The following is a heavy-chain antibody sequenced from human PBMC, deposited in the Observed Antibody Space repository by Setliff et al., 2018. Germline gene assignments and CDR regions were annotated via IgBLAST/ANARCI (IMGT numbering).Heavy chain of an antibody. CDR2: INHSGST. D-gene: IGHD1-26*01. V-gene: IGHV4-34*01. Sequence: RSETLSLTCNVCGDPSSSTYHWTWIRQPPGKGLEWIGEINHSGSTNYNPALKSRVTISVNTSKNQFSLKLSSVTAADTAVYYCARGPSWVLDAFDIWGQGTMVTVSS. J-gene: IGHJ3*02. CDR1: GDPSSSTYH. CDR3: ARGPSWVLDAFDI.